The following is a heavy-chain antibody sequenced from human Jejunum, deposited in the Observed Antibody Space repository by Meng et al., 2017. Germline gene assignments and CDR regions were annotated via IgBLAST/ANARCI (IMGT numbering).Heavy chain of an antibody. D-gene: IGHD1-26*01. CDR1: ADSLNSPDYY. J-gene: IGHJ4*02. V-gene: IGHV4-30-4*01. CDR3: ARSPYSGSALPFFDY. Sequence: GLGLWKPSQTLSLTCTVSADSLNSPDYYLSWIRQPPEKGLEWIGYIYYSGSTYYNPSLKSRVSISGDTSNKQFSLKLTSVTAADTAVYYCARSPYSGSALPFFDYWGQGSLVTVSS. CDR2: IYYSGST.